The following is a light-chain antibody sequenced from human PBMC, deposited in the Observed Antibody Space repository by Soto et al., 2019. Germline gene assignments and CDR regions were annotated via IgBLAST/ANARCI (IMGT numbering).Light chain of an antibody. J-gene: IGLJ2*01. CDR2: DVS. CDR3: SSYTSSVVV. Sequence: QSALTQPASVSGSPGQSITISCTGTSSDVGGYNYVSWYQQHPGKAPKLMIYDVSNRPSGVSNRFSGSESGNTASLTISGLQAEDEADYYCSSYTSSVVVFGGGTKLTVL. V-gene: IGLV2-14*01. CDR1: SSDVGGYNY.